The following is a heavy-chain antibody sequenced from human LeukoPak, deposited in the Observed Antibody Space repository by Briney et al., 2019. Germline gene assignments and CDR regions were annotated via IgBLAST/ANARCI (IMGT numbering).Heavy chain of an antibody. Sequence: SETLSLTCTVSGGSISSSSYYWGWIRQPPGKGLEWIGSIYYSGSTYYNPSLKSRVTISVDTSKNQFSLKLTSVTAADTAVYYCARSYGGHSVCDAFDIWGQGTMVTVSS. CDR1: GGSISSSSYY. CDR2: IYYSGST. J-gene: IGHJ3*02. CDR3: ARSYGGHSVCDAFDI. V-gene: IGHV4-39*01. D-gene: IGHD4-23*01.